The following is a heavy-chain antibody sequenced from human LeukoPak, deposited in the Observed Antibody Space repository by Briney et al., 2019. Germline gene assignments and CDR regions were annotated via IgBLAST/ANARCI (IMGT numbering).Heavy chain of an antibody. CDR2: IYYSGST. D-gene: IGHD2-15*01. V-gene: IGHV4-59*01. Sequence: SETLSLTCTVSGGSISSYCWSWIRQPPGKGLEWIGYIYYSGSTNYNPSLKSRVTISVDTSKNQFSLKLSSVTAADTAVYYCAREVDCSGGSCYHFDYWGQGTLVTVSS. J-gene: IGHJ4*02. CDR3: AREVDCSGGSCYHFDY. CDR1: GGSISSYC.